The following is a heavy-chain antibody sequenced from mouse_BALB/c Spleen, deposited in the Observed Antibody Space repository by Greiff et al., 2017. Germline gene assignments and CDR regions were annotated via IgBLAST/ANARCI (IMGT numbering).Heavy chain of an antibody. D-gene: IGHD2-5*01. CDR1: GYTFSSYW. J-gene: IGHJ4*01. CDR3: ERRACYSSEGYAMDY. Sequence: QVQLQQPGAELVKPGASVKISCKATGYTFSSYWIEWVKQRPGHGLEWIGEILPGSGSTNYNEKFKGKATFTADTSSNTAYMQLSSLTSEDSAVYYCERRACYSSEGYAMDYWGQGTSVTVSS. V-gene: IGHV1-9*01. CDR2: ILPGSGST.